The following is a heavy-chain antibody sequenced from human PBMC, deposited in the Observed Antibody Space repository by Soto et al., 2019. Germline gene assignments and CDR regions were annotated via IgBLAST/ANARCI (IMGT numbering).Heavy chain of an antibody. D-gene: IGHD3-9*01. J-gene: IGHJ4*02. CDR1: SGSFSGYY. Sequence: PSETLSLTCSIYSGSFSGYYWSWIRQPPGKGLEWIGEISQSGHTNYSPSLKSRVSISIDTSKKQFSLNLASVSAADTAVYYCARETPRYDILTGYYVGDPLGPFDYWGQGTLVTVSS. CDR2: ISQSGHT. CDR3: ARETPRYDILTGYYVGDPLGPFDY. V-gene: IGHV4-34*01.